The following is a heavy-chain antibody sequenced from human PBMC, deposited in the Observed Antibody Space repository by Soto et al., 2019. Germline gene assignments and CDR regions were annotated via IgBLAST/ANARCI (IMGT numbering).Heavy chain of an antibody. CDR1: GGSISSSSYY. D-gene: IGHD1-1*01. Sequence: QLQLQESGPGLVKPSETLSLTCTVSGGSISSSSYYWGWIRQPPGKGLEWIGSIYYSGSTYYNPSLKSRVTISVDTSKNQFSLKLSSETAADTAVYYCAILEYVTPLMVFDIWGQGTMVTVSS. CDR2: IYYSGST. CDR3: AILEYVTPLMVFDI. V-gene: IGHV4-39*01. J-gene: IGHJ3*02.